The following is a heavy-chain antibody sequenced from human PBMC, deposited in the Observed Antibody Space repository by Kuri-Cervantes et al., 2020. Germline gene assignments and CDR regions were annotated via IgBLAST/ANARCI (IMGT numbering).Heavy chain of an antibody. CDR1: GGSVSSGSYY. V-gene: IGHV4-61*01. Sequence: WGSLRLTCTVSGGSVSSGSYYWSWIRQPPGKGLEWIGYIYYSGSTNYNPSLKSRVTISVDTSKNQFSLKLSSVTAADTAVYYCARGPLISYSYYSGMTSGAKGPRSPSP. J-gene: IGHJ6*02. CDR2: IYYSGST. CDR3: ARGPLISYSYYSGMTS.